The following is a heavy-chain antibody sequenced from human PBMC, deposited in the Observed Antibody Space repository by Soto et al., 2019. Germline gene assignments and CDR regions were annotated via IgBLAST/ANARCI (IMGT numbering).Heavy chain of an antibody. CDR2: IYPGDSYT. D-gene: IGHD6-6*01. Sequence: VESLKISCKGSGYSFTSYWIGWVRQIPWKGLEWMGIIYPGDSYTRYSPSFQGQVTISAEKSISTAYLQWSSLKASDTAMYYCARPIAASALYGTEAWGQGNTVNVS. J-gene: IGHJ6*02. CDR3: ARPIAASALYGTEA. V-gene: IGHV5-51*01. CDR1: GYSFTSYW.